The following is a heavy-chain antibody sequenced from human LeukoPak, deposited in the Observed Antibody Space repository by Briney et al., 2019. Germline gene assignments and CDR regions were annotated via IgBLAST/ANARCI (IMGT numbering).Heavy chain of an antibody. V-gene: IGHV3-21*01. D-gene: IGHD3-22*01. Sequence: GGSLRLSCVASGFTFSRHGMNWVRQAPGKGLEWVSSISSSSSYIYYADSVKGRFTISRDNAKNSLYLQMDSLRAEDTAVYYCARGMNYYDSSGYYSPRLYYFDYWGQGTLVTVSS. CDR1: GFTFSRHG. CDR2: ISSSSSYI. CDR3: ARGMNYYDSSGYYSPRLYYFDY. J-gene: IGHJ4*02.